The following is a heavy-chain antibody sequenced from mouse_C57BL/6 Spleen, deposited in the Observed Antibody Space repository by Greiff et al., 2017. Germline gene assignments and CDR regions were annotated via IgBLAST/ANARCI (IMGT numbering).Heavy chain of an antibody. V-gene: IGHV2-5*01. D-gene: IGHD1-1*01. J-gene: IGHJ4*01. CDR2: IWRGGST. CDR3: AKGLDYYGSSGGYAMDD. Sequence: QVQLQQSGPGLVQPSQSLSITCTVSGFSLTSYGVHWVRQSPGKGLEWLGVIWRGGSTDYNAAFMSRLSTTKDNSTSQVFFKMNSVQADDTAEYCCAKGLDYYGSSGGYAMDDWGQGTSVTVSS. CDR1: GFSLTSYG.